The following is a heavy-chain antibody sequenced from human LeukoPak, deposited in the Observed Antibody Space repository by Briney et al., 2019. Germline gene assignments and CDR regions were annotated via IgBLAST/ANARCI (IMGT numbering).Heavy chain of an antibody. CDR3: ARGLTVTTHPPFDY. J-gene: IGHJ4*02. Sequence: SETLSLTCTVSGSPIDTYYWSWIRQSPGKGLEWIGFVYGAGTTSYNPSLKSRVLISGDTSKKQFSLRLSSVTAADTAMYYCARGLTVTTHPPFDYWGQGTLVTVSS. D-gene: IGHD4-17*01. CDR1: GSPIDTYY. V-gene: IGHV4-59*08. CDR2: VYGAGTT.